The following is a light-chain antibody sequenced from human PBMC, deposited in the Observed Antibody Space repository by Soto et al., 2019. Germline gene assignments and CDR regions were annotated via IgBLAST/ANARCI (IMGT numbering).Light chain of an antibody. J-gene: IGLJ1*01. V-gene: IGLV2-11*01. Sequence: QSALTQPRSVSGSPGQSVTTSCTGTSSDVGGYNYVSWYQQHPGKAPKLMIYDVSKRPSGVPDRFSGSKSGNTASLTISGLQAEDDAVYYCCSYAGSGTYVFGTGTKVTVL. CDR3: CSYAGSGTYV. CDR2: DVS. CDR1: SSDVGGYNY.